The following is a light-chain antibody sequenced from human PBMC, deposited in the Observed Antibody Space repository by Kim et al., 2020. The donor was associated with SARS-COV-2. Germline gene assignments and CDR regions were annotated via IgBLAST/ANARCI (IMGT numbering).Light chain of an antibody. CDR1: QRISSW. CDR2: EAS. V-gene: IGKV1-5*03. Sequence: ASVGDRVTITCRASQRISSWLAWYQQKPGKAPKLLIYEASRLQSGVPSRFSGSESGTEFTLTISSLQPDDFATYYCQEYNSYSALTFGGGTKLEIK. CDR3: QEYNSYSALT. J-gene: IGKJ4*01.